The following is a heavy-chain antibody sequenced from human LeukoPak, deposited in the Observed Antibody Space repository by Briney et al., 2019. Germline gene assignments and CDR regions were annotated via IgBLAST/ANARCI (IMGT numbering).Heavy chain of an antibody. J-gene: IGHJ4*02. CDR1: GGSFSGYY. V-gene: IGHV4-34*01. D-gene: IGHD1-1*01. Sequence: PSETLSLTCAVYGGSFSGYYWSWIRQPPGKGLEWIGEINHSGSTNYNPSLKSRVTIPVDTSKNQFSLKLSSVTAADTAVYYCAIRTTGFDYWGQGTLVTVSS. CDR3: AIRTTGFDY. CDR2: INHSGST.